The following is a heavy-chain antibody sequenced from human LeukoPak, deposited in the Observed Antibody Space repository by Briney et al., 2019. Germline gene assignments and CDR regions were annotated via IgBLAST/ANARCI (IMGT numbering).Heavy chain of an antibody. V-gene: IGHV4-31*03. J-gene: IGHJ4*02. CDR3: ARTTGAETQLWFGELFLSSYYFDY. D-gene: IGHD3-10*01. CDR1: GGSISSGGYY. CDR2: IYYSGST. Sequence: SETLSLTCTVSGGSISSGGYYWSWIRQHPGKGLEWIGYIYYSGSTYYNPSLKSRVTISVDTSKNQFSLKLSSVTAADTAVYYCARTTGAETQLWFGELFLSSYYFDYWGQGTLVTVSS.